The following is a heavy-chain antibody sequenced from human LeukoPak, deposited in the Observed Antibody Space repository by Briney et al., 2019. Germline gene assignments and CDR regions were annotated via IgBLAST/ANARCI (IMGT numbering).Heavy chain of an antibody. CDR3: ARVGARGYGSGSYFNYYYYGMDV. Sequence: GGSLRLSCAAYAFTFSSYGMHWVRQAPGKGLEWVVVIWYDGSNKSYADSVKGRFTISRDNSKNTLYLQMNRLRAEDTSVYYCARVGARGYGSGSYFNYYYYGMDVWGKGTTVTVSS. V-gene: IGHV3-33*01. J-gene: IGHJ6*04. D-gene: IGHD3-10*01. CDR2: IWYDGSNK. CDR1: AFTFSSYG.